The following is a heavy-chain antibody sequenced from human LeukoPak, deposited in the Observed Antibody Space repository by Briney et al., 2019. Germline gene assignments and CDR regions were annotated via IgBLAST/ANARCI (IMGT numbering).Heavy chain of an antibody. CDR2: MFNSGTT. J-gene: IGHJ6*03. V-gene: IGHV4-59*12. Sequence: SETLSLTCTVSGVSISDYYWSWIRQPPGKGLEWIGYMFNSGTTKYNPSLKSRVTILVEMPKNQFSLKLSSVTAADTAVYYCARDIVVVPAAPGPYYYMDVWGKGTTVTVSS. CDR1: GVSISDYY. CDR3: ARDIVVVPAAPGPYYYMDV. D-gene: IGHD2-2*01.